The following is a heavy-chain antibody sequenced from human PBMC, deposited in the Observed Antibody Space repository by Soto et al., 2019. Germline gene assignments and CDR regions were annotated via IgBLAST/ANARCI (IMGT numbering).Heavy chain of an antibody. V-gene: IGHV3-66*01. CDR2: IYSGGST. CDR1: GFTVSSNY. CDR3: ARDGFEARDAFDI. Sequence: EVQLVESGGGLVQPGGSLRLSCAASGFTVSSNYMNWVRQAPGKGLEWVSIIYSGGSTYYADSVKGRFTISRDSSKNTLYLHMNSLRAEDTAVYYFARDGFEARDAFDIWGQGTMVTVSS. J-gene: IGHJ3*02.